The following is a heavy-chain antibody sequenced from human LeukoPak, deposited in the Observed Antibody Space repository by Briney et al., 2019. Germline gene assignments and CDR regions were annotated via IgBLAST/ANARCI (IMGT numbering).Heavy chain of an antibody. CDR3: ARVPKVGFWFDP. Sequence: SETLSLTCTVSGGSISSGGYYWSWIRQLPGKGLEWIGYMYYSGSTYYNPSLKSRVTISVDTSKNQFSLKLSSVTAADTAVYYCARVPKVGFWFDPWGQGTLVTVS. V-gene: IGHV4-31*03. D-gene: IGHD1-26*01. CDR2: MYYSGST. CDR1: GGSISSGGYY. J-gene: IGHJ5*02.